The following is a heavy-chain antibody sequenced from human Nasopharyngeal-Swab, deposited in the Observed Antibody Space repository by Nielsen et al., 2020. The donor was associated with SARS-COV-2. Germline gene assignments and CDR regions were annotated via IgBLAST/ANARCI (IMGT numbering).Heavy chain of an antibody. D-gene: IGHD6-13*01. V-gene: IGHV2-5*01. Sequence: RQSPGKAPEWLALIYWNDDKRYSTSLKSRLTISKDTSKSQVVLTMTNMDPVDTATYSCARTLLAAGGYYYYGMDVWGQGTTVTVSS. J-gene: IGHJ6*02. CDR2: IYWNDDK. CDR3: ARTLLAAGGYYYYGMDV.